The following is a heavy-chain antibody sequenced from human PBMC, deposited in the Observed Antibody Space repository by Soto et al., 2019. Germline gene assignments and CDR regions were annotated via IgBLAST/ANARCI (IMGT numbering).Heavy chain of an antibody. CDR1: GYTFTSYY. J-gene: IGHJ3*02. D-gene: IGHD2-2*01. Sequence: ASVKVSCKASGYTFTSYYMHWVRQAPGQGLEWMGIINPSGGSTSYAQKFQGRVTMTRDTSTSTVYMELSSLRSEDTAVYYCARSRFLGYCSSTSCKDDAFDIWGQGTMVTVSS. V-gene: IGHV1-46*03. CDR3: ARSRFLGYCSSTSCKDDAFDI. CDR2: INPSGGST.